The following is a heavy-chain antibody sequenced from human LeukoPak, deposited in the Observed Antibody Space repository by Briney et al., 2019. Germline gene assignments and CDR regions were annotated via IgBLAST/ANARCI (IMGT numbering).Heavy chain of an antibody. Sequence: SETLSLTCTVSGGSISSGGYYWSWIRQPPGKGLEWIGYIYHSGSTYYNPSLKSRVTISVDRSKNQFSLKLSSVTAADTAVYYCAAQEVGATTLDYWGQGTLVTVSS. J-gene: IGHJ4*02. CDR2: IYHSGST. V-gene: IGHV4-30-2*01. CDR3: AAQEVGATTLDY. D-gene: IGHD1-26*01. CDR1: GGSISSGGYY.